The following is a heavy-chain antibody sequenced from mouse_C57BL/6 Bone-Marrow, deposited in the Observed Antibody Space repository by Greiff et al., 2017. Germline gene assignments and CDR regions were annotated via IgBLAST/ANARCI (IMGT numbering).Heavy chain of an antibody. CDR3: ARRGGSSSYWYFDV. J-gene: IGHJ1*03. CDR1: GFTFSDYG. D-gene: IGHD1-1*01. V-gene: IGHV5-17*01. Sequence: DVMLVESGGGLVKPGGSLKLSCAASGFTFSDYGMHWVRQAPEKGLEWVAYISSGSSTIYYAATVKGRFTISRDTAKNTLFLQMTSRRSEDTAMYYCARRGGSSSYWYFDVWGTGTTVTVSS. CDR2: ISSGSSTI.